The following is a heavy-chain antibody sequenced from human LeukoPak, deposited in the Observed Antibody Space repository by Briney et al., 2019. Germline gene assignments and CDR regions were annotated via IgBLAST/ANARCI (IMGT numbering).Heavy chain of an antibody. V-gene: IGHV4-59*01. Sequence: PSETLSLTCTVSGCSMSSYYWSWIRQPPGKGLEWIGYTYYSGNTNCNPSLKSRVTISVDTSKNQFSLKVSSVTAADTAVYYCARVFHDSSGYPFDYWGQGTLVTVSS. D-gene: IGHD3-22*01. J-gene: IGHJ4*02. CDR1: GCSMSSYY. CDR2: TYYSGNT. CDR3: ARVFHDSSGYPFDY.